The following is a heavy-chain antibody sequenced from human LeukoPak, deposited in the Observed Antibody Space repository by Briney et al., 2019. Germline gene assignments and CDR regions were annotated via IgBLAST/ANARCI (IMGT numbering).Heavy chain of an antibody. J-gene: IGHJ5*02. V-gene: IGHV3-72*01. D-gene: IGHD6-6*01. CDR1: GFTFSDHY. CDR2: IGSKANSYTT. CDR3: ARVMYTSSAGGWFDP. Sequence: PGGSLRLSCAASGFTFSDHYMDWVRQAPGKGLEWVGRIGSKANSYTTTYAASVKGRFTILRDGSKNSLYLQINSLKTEDTAVYYCARVMYTSSAGGWFDPWGQGTLVTVSS.